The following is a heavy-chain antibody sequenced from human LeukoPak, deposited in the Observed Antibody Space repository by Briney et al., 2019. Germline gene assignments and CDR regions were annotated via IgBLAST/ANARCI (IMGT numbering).Heavy chain of an antibody. J-gene: IGHJ4*02. Sequence: QSGGSLRLSCAASGFTFSAYAMSWVRQAPGKGLAWVSSITDSGGSTYYADSVKGRFTISRDSSKNTLYLQMNSLRAEDTAVYYCAKDQRMVHYYGSGSPPWGYFDYWGQGTLVTVSS. CDR3: AKDQRMVHYYGSGSPPWGYFDY. D-gene: IGHD3-10*01. V-gene: IGHV3-23*01. CDR1: GFTFSAYA. CDR2: ITDSGGST.